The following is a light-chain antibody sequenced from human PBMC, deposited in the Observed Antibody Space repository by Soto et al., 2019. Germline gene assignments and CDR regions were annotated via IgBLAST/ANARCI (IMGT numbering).Light chain of an antibody. J-gene: IGKJ5*01. CDR2: DAS. V-gene: IGKV1-33*01. Sequence: DIQMTQSPSSLSASVGDRVTITCQASQAIRKHLNWFQQKPGKAPKILIYDASNSEGGVSSRFSGSGSGTDFIFTISSLQPDDIATYYCQQYDAPPITFGQGTRLEIK. CDR3: QQYDAPPIT. CDR1: QAIRKH.